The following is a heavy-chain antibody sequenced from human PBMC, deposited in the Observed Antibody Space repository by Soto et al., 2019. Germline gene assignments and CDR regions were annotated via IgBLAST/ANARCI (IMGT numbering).Heavy chain of an antibody. CDR1: GGSISSGGYY. V-gene: IGHV4-61*08. D-gene: IGHD3-10*01. Sequence: PSETLSLTCTVSGGSISSGGYYWSWIRQHPGKGLEWIGYIYYSGSTNYNPSLKSRVTISVDTSKNQFSLKLSSVTAADTAVYYCARGMTMVRGVSGYFDYWGQGTLVTVSS. CDR3: ARGMTMVRGVSGYFDY. J-gene: IGHJ4*02. CDR2: IYYSGST.